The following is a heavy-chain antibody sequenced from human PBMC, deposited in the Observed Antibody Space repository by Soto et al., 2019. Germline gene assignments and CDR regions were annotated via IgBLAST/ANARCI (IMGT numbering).Heavy chain of an antibody. D-gene: IGHD2-15*01. V-gene: IGHV4-59*01. CDR3: ARVRMNYYYYCMDV. CDR2: IYYSGST. CDR1: HDSLGRAY. J-gene: IGHJ6*02. Sequence: SETPSLTCTVSHDSLGRAYCTYVRHPPGKGLEYIGYIYYSGSTNYNPSLKSRVTISVDTSKNQFSLKLSSVTAADRAVYYCARVRMNYYYYCMDVWGQGTTVT.